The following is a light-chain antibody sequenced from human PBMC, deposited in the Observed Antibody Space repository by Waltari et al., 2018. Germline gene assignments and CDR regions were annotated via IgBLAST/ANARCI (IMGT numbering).Light chain of an antibody. V-gene: IGLV2-14*01. CDR2: EVS. J-gene: IGLJ1*01. CDR1: SSDVGAYNY. Sequence: QSALTQPAPVSGSPGQSITISCSGTSSDVGAYNYVSWYQQHPDKAPKLILSEVSNRPSGVSDRFSGSKSGNTASLTISGLQPEDEADYYCGSYTSTTTLYVFGTGTKVTVL. CDR3: GSYTSTTTLYV.